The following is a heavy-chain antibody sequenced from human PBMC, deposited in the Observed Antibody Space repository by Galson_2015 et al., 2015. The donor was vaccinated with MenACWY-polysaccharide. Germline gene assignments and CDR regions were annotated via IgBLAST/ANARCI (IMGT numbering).Heavy chain of an antibody. Sequence: CAISGDSVSSDSVAWNWVRQSPSRGLEGLGRTFYEPTWSNNYAESVKSRITINPDTSKNQVSLQLSSVSPEDTAVYYCVRQHHKWQPTAPDAFDIWGQGTMVTVSS. CDR3: VRQHHKWQPTAPDAFDI. D-gene: IGHD1-26*01. V-gene: IGHV6-1*01. CDR1: GDSVSSDSVA. CDR2: TFYEPTWSN. J-gene: IGHJ3*02.